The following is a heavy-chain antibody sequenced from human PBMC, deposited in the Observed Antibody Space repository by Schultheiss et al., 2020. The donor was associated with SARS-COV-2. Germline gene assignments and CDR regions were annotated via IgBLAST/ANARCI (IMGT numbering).Heavy chain of an antibody. CDR1: GGSVSSGSYY. Sequence: SETLSLTCTVSGGSVSSGSYYWSWIRQHPGKGLEYIGHIYNSGSSAYNPSLKSRVAISKDTSKNQVSLKLTSVTAADTAVYYCARVPGYYGMDVWGQGTTVTVSS. V-gene: IGHV4-31*03. J-gene: IGHJ6*02. CDR2: IYNSGSS. CDR3: ARVPGYYGMDV.